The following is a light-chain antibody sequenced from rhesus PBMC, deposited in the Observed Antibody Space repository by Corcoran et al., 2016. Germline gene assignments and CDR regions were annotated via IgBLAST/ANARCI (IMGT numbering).Light chain of an antibody. CDR2: KVS. V-gene: IGKV2-86*01. CDR3: GQGTHWPWT. Sequence: DFVMTQTPLSLPVTPGEPASISCRSSQSLLDRADGNTYLDWYLQKPGQSPQLLIYKVSNRYSGVPDRFRGSGAGTDFTLKISRVEAEDVGVYYCGQGTHWPWTFGQGTKVEI. J-gene: IGKJ1*01. CDR1: QSLLDRADGNTY.